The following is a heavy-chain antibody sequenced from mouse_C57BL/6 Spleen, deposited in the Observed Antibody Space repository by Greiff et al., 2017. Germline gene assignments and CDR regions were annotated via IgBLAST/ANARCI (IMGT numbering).Heavy chain of an antibody. V-gene: IGHV1-19*01. Sequence: VQLQQSGPVLVKPGASVKMSCKASGYTFTDYYMNWVKQSHGKSLEWIGVINPYNGGTSYNQKFKGKATLTVDKSSSTAYMELNSLTSEDSAVYYCARSGYYGSREKYFDVWGTGTTVTVSS. CDR2: INPYNGGT. D-gene: IGHD1-1*01. J-gene: IGHJ1*03. CDR3: ARSGYYGSREKYFDV. CDR1: GYTFTDYY.